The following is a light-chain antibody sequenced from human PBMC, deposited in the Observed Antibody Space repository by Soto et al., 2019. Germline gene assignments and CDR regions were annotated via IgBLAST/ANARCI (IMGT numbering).Light chain of an antibody. Sequence: QSALTQPRSVSGSPGQSVTISRTGTSSDVGLYNYVSWYQQHPGKAPKLIIYDVSKRPSGVPDRFSGSKSGNTASLTISGLQAEDEGEYFCCSYGGSYTPYVFGTGTKLTVL. J-gene: IGLJ1*01. CDR1: SSDVGLYNY. CDR3: CSYGGSYTPYV. CDR2: DVS. V-gene: IGLV2-11*01.